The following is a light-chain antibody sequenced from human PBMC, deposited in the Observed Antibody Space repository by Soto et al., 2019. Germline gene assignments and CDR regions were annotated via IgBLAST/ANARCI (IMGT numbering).Light chain of an antibody. Sequence: ESGLTQSPGTLSLSRGETPTLSCRASQSVSSSYLAWYQQKPGQAPRLLIYGASSRATGIPDRFSGSGSGTDFTLTISRLEPEDFAVYYCQQYGSSLGVTFGGGTKVAIK. CDR3: QQYGSSLGVT. J-gene: IGKJ4*01. CDR2: GAS. CDR1: QSVSSSY. V-gene: IGKV3-20*01.